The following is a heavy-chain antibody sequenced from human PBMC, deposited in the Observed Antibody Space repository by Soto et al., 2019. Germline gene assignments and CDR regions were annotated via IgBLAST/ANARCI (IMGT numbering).Heavy chain of an antibody. D-gene: IGHD1-26*01. CDR3: ARAGSRPDYNYGMDV. V-gene: IGHV1-69*06. CDR2: TIPFFSTS. Sequence: QEQLVQSGPEVKKPGSSVTVSCKASAGTFNNYAICWVRQAPGQGLEWMGGTIPFFSTSSYAQKFQGRVTITADKSTSTVYMEMRNLNSEDTALYYCARAGSRPDYNYGMDVWGQGTTVTVS. CDR1: AGTFNNYA. J-gene: IGHJ6*02.